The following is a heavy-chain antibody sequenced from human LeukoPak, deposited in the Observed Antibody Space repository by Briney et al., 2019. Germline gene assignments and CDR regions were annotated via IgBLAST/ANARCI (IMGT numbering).Heavy chain of an antibody. D-gene: IGHD4-17*01. J-gene: IGHJ4*02. CDR2: ISAGGGST. V-gene: IGHV3-23*01. Sequence: GGSLRLSCAASGFTFSNYAMSWVRQAPGKGLEWVSGISAGGGSTYYADSVKGRFTISRDNSKNTLYLQMNSLRAEDTAVYYCARDDYGETFDYWGQGTLVTVSS. CDR3: ARDDYGETFDY. CDR1: GFTFSNYA.